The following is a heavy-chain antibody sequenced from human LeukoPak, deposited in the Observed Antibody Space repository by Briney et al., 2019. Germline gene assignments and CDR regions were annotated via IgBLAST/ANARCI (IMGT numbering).Heavy chain of an antibody. CDR2: IIPIFGRA. Sequence: SVKVSCKASGGTFSSLTINWVRQAPGQGLEWMGGIIPIFGRANYAQKFQGRVTITADDSTSTAYMELRSLRSEDTAVYYCARDSVPLRYFDWLLFYWGQGTLVTVSS. D-gene: IGHD3-9*01. CDR3: ARDSVPLRYFDWLLFY. V-gene: IGHV1-69*13. J-gene: IGHJ4*02. CDR1: GGTFSSLT.